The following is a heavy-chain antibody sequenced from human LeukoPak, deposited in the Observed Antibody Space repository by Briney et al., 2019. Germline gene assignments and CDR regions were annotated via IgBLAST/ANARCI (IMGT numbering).Heavy chain of an antibody. CDR2: INHSGST. J-gene: IGHJ4*02. D-gene: IGHD5-12*01. CDR3: ARGRRLRPSGVYYFDY. Sequence: PETLSLTCAVYGGSFSGYYWSWIRQPPGKGLEWIGEINHSGSTNYNPSLKSRVTISVDTSKNQFSLKLSSVTAADTAVYYCARGRRLRPSGVYYFDYWGQGTLVTVSS. CDR1: GGSFSGYY. V-gene: IGHV4-34*01.